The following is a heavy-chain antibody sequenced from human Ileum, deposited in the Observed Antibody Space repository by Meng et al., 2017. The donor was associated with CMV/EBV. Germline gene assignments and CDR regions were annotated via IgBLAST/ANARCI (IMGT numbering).Heavy chain of an antibody. CDR2: INQDGGEK. CDR1: GFNLSSYW. V-gene: IGHV3-7*01. Sequence: GGSLRLSCGASGFNLSSYWMGWVRQGTGKGREWVANINQDGGEKYYVDSVKGRFSSFRDNAKNSLYLQMNYVGAEDTAVYYCAAYIKDAFNLWGQGTMVTVSS. CDR3: AAYIKDAFNL. D-gene: IGHD2-21*01. J-gene: IGHJ3*01.